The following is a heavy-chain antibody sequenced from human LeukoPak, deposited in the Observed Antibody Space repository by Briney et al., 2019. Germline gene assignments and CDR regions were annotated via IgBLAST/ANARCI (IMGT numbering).Heavy chain of an antibody. CDR3: AKPIYGGNETPRPGY. V-gene: IGHV3-23*01. CDR2: ISGSGGST. CDR1: GFTFSSYA. J-gene: IGHJ4*02. Sequence: GASLRLSCAASGFTFSSYAMSWVRQAPGKGLEWVSAISGSGGSTYYADSVKGRFTISRDNSKNTLYLQMNSLRAEDTAAYYCAKPIYGGNETPRPGYWGQGTLVTVSS. D-gene: IGHD4-23*01.